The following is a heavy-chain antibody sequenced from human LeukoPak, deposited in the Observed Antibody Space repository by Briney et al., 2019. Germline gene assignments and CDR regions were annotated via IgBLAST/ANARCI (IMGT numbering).Heavy chain of an antibody. V-gene: IGHV1-69*13. CDR3: ARDGSLGYDFWSGYYSY. D-gene: IGHD3-3*01. CDR1: GGTFSSYA. CDR2: IIPIFGTA. J-gene: IGHJ4*02. Sequence: SVKVSCKASGGTFSSYAISWVRQAPGQGLEWMGGIIPIFGTANYAQKFQGRVTITADESTSTAYMELSSLRSEDTAVYYCARDGSLGYDFWSGYYSYWGQGTLVTVSS.